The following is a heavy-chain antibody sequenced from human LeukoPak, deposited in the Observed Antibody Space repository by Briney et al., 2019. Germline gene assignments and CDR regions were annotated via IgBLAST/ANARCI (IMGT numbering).Heavy chain of an antibody. Sequence: SETLSLTCAVYGGSFSGYYWSWIRQPPGKGLEWIGEINHSGSTNYNPSLKSRVTMSVDTSKNQFSLKLSSVTAADTAVYYCAREVTSRGSYGNWGQGTLVTVSS. CDR2: INHSGST. J-gene: IGHJ4*02. V-gene: IGHV4-34*01. CDR1: GGSFSGYY. CDR3: AREVTSRGSYGN. D-gene: IGHD1-26*01.